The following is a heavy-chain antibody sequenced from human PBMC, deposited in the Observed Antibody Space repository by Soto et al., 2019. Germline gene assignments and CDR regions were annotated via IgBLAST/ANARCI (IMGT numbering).Heavy chain of an antibody. V-gene: IGHV5-51*01. CDR3: ARSRRGAYSSGWYSPSGYYNYGIDV. CDR1: GHSFTTYW. J-gene: IGHJ6*02. CDR2: IYPGDSDT. Sequence: PGESLKISCKGSGHSFTTYWIGWVRQMPGKGLEWMGIIYPGDSDTRYSPSFQGQVTISADKSISTAYLQWSSLKASDTAMYYCARSRRGAYSSGWYSPSGYYNYGIDVWGQGTKVTVSS. D-gene: IGHD6-19*01.